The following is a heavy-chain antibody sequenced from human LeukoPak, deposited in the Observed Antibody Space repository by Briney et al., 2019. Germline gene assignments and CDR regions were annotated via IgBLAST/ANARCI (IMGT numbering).Heavy chain of an antibody. CDR1: GLTFSSHL. Sequence: GGSLRLSCAASGLTFSSHLMHCVRQAQGTGLVWVSSVKSDGTATNYADSVKGRFTISRDNAKNTLYLQMNSLRVEDTAVYYCVRKFATGDWGQGTLVTVSS. CDR2: VKSDGTAT. V-gene: IGHV3-74*01. CDR3: VRKFATGD. D-gene: IGHD1-14*01. J-gene: IGHJ4*02.